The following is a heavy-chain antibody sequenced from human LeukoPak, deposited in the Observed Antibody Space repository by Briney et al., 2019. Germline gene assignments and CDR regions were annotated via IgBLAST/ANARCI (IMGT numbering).Heavy chain of an antibody. J-gene: IGHJ4*02. CDR1: GGSISSYY. D-gene: IGHD1-1*01. Sequence: PETLSLTCTVSGGSISSYYWSWIRQPPGKGLEEIGYIYYSGSTNYNPSLKSRVTISVDTSKNQFSLRLSSVTAADTAVYYCASSGTEGSFDYWGQGTPVTVSS. V-gene: IGHV4-59*01. CDR3: ASSGTEGSFDY. CDR2: IYYSGST.